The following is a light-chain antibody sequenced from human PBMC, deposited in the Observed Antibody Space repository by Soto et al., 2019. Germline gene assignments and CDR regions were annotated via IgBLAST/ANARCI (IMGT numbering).Light chain of an antibody. CDR1: SSDVGGYNY. CDR2: EVS. Sequence: QSALTQPASVSGSPGQSITISCTGTSSDVGGYNYVSWYQQHPGKAPKLMIYEVSNRPSGVSNRFSGSKSGNTASLTISGLQAEDEADYYCSSDTSTYVVFGGGTKLTVL. V-gene: IGLV2-14*01. CDR3: SSDTSTYVV. J-gene: IGLJ2*01.